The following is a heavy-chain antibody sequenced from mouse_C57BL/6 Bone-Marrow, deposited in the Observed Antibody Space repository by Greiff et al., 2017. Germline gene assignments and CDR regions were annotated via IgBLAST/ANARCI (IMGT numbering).Heavy chain of an antibody. Sequence: EVHLVESGAELVKPGASVKLSCTASGFNIKDYYMHWVKQRTEKGLEWIGRIDPEDGETKYAPKFQGTATITADTSSNTAYLQLSSLTSEDTAVYYCARGSVYGSSLDAMDYWGQGTSVTVSS. CDR3: ARGSVYGSSLDAMDY. CDR1: GFNIKDYY. J-gene: IGHJ4*01. CDR2: IDPEDGET. V-gene: IGHV14-2*01. D-gene: IGHD1-1*01.